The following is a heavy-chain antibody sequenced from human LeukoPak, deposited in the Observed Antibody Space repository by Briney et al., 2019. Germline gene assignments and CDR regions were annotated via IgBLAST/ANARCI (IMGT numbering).Heavy chain of an antibody. Sequence: SETLSLTCSVSGGSISSSSRYWGWVRQPPGKGLEWIGNIHYSGSTYYNPSLKSRVTISVDTSKNQFSLKLSSVTAADTAVYYCARPGGYSYGVDVWGKGTTVTVSS. CDR1: GGSISSSSRY. D-gene: IGHD5-18*01. CDR3: ARPGGYSYGVDV. CDR2: IHYSGST. J-gene: IGHJ6*04. V-gene: IGHV4-39*01.